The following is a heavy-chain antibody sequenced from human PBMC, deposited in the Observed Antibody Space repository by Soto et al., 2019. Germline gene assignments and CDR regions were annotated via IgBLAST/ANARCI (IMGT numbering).Heavy chain of an antibody. CDR3: ARLEGLATISYYFDY. CDR1: GGSFSDSH. V-gene: IGHV4-34*01. Sequence: PSETLSLTCAVYGGSFSDSHWSWIRQPPGKGLEWIGEIDHNGNTNYNPSLKSRVTMSLDTSKNQFSLKLASVTAADTAVYYCARLEGLATISYYFDYWGQGTLVTVSS. CDR2: IDHNGNT. J-gene: IGHJ4*02. D-gene: IGHD3-9*01.